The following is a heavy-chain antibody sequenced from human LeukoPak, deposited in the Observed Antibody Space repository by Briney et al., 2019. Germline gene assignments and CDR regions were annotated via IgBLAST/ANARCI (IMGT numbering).Heavy chain of an antibody. CDR2: ISSSSSYI. Sequence: GGSLRLSCAASGFTFSSYSMNWVRQAPGKGLEWVSSISSSSSYIYYADSVKGRFTISRDNAKNSLYLQMNSLRAEDTAVYYCARGAFRFGSYYDSSGYPHWGQGTLVTVSS. D-gene: IGHD3-22*01. V-gene: IGHV3-21*01. J-gene: IGHJ4*02. CDR1: GFTFSSYS. CDR3: ARGAFRFGSYYDSSGYPH.